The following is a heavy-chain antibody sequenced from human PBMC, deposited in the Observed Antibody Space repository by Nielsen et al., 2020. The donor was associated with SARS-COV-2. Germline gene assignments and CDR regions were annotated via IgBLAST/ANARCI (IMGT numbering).Heavy chain of an antibody. J-gene: IGHJ4*02. Sequence: GESLKISCKGSGYSFTSNWISWVRQMPGKGLEWMGLIYPADSHTTYSPSFQGQVTISVDKFVSTAYLRWSSLKASDTAIYYCARHGNDYGGNDLDYWGQGTPVTVSS. CDR1: GYSFTSNW. CDR3: ARHGNDYGGNDLDY. D-gene: IGHD4-23*01. CDR2: IYPADSHT. V-gene: IGHV5-51*01.